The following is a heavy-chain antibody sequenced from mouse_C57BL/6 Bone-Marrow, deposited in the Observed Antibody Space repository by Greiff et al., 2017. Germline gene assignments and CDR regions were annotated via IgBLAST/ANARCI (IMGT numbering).Heavy chain of an antibody. Sequence: EVKLMESGGDLVKPGGSLKLSCAASGFTFSSYGMSWVRQTPDKRLEWVATISSGGSYTYYPDSVKGRFTISRDNAKNTLYLHMISLKSEDTAMYYCARHSYYAMDYGGQGTSVTVSS. J-gene: IGHJ4*01. CDR2: ISSGGSYT. CDR3: ARHSYYAMDY. V-gene: IGHV5-6*01. CDR1: GFTFSSYG.